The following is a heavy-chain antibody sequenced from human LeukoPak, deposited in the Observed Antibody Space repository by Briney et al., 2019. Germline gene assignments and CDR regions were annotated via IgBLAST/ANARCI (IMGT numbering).Heavy chain of an antibody. CDR2: IYQSGST. CDR1: GYSISSGYY. V-gene: IGHV4-38-2*02. J-gene: IGHJ3*02. CDR3: ARDLGRHYDRGTLSAFYI. D-gene: IGHD3-16*01. Sequence: SETLSLTCTVSGYSISSGYYWGWIRQPPGKGLEWIGSIYQSGSTYYNPSLKSRVTILADTSKNQFSLKLSSVTAADTAVYYCARDLGRHYDRGTLSAFYIWGQGTVVTVSS.